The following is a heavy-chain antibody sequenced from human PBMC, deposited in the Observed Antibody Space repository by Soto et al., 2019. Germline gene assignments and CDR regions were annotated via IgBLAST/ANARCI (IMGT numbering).Heavy chain of an antibody. J-gene: IGHJ5*02. V-gene: IGHV3-48*02. D-gene: IGHD3-16*01. Sequence: PGGSLRLSCAASGFTFSSYSMNWVRQAPGKGLEWVSYISSSSSTIYYADSVKGRFTISRDNAKNSLYLQMNSLRDEDTAVYYCARDRLRLFRGLSGPPDPWGQGTLVNVSS. CDR1: GFTFSSYS. CDR2: ISSSSSTI. CDR3: ARDRLRLFRGLSGPPDP.